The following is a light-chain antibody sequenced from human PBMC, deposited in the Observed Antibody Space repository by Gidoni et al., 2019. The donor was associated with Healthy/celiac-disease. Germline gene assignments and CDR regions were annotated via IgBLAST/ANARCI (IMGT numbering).Light chain of an antibody. CDR1: QSISSW. CDR3: QQYNSYFLT. J-gene: IGKJ4*01. Sequence: DIQMTQSPSTLSASVGDRVTITCRSSQSISSWLAWYQQKPGKAPKLLIYKSSSLESGVPSRFSGSGSGTEFTITISSLQPDDFETYYCQQYNSYFLTFGGGTKVEIK. CDR2: KSS. V-gene: IGKV1-5*03.